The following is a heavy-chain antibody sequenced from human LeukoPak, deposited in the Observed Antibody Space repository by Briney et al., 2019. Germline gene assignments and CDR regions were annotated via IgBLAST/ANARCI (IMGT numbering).Heavy chain of an antibody. J-gene: IGHJ4*02. D-gene: IGHD2-2*01. CDR1: GFTVSSNY. CDR2: IYSGGST. CDR3: ARGYCSSTSCYGVRGYYFDY. Sequence: GGSLRLSSAASGFTVSSNYMSWVRQAPGKGLEWVSVIYSGGSTYYADSVKGRFTISRDNSKNTLYLQMNSLRAEDTAVYYCARGYCSSTSCYGVRGYYFDYWGQGTLVTVSS. V-gene: IGHV3-53*01.